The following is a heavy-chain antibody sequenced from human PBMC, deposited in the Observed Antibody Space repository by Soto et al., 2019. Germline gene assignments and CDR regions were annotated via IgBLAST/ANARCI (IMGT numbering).Heavy chain of an antibody. D-gene: IGHD3-22*01. Sequence: GGSLRLSCAASGFTFSSYSMNWVRQAPGKGLEWVSAISSSSSYTYYADSVKGRFTISRDNAKNSLYLQMNSLRAEDTAVYYCARAPYYYDSRGYWAYWGQGTLVTVSS. CDR2: ISSSSSYT. CDR1: GFTFSSYS. CDR3: ARAPYYYDSRGYWAY. J-gene: IGHJ4*02. V-gene: IGHV3-21*01.